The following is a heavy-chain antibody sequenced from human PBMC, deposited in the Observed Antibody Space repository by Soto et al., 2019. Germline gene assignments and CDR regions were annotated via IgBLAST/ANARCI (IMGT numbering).Heavy chain of an antibody. Sequence: EVQLVESGGGLVQPGGSLRLSCVGSGFTFGKYRMDWLRQTPGKGLEWVANIKQDGSEKFYVDSVRGRFTISRDNAKNSVYLEMNRLRDEDTGVYYCAREAESVGSPPSGFHPWGQGVQVTVSS. V-gene: IGHV3-7*03. D-gene: IGHD3-10*01. CDR1: GFTFGKYR. J-gene: IGHJ5*02. CDR2: IKQDGSEK. CDR3: AREAESVGSPPSGFHP.